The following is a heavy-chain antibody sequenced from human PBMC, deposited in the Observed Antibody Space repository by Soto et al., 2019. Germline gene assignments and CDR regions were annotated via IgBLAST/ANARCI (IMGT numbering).Heavy chain of an antibody. CDR1: GFTFDDYT. D-gene: IGHD2-21*02. Sequence: GGSLRLSCAASGFTFDDYTMHWVRQAPGKGLEWVSLISWDGGSTYYADSVKGRFTISRDNSKNSLYLQMNSLRTEDTALYYCAKDRIKWGCGGDCYSPHYGMDVWGQGTTVTVSS. CDR2: ISWDGGST. V-gene: IGHV3-43*01. CDR3: AKDRIKWGCGGDCYSPHYGMDV. J-gene: IGHJ6*02.